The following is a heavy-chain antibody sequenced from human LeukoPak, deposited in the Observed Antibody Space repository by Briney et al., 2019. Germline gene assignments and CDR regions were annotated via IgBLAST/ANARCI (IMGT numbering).Heavy chain of an antibody. CDR1: GFTVRSHR. Sequence: GGSLRRSGAASGFTVRSHRSHWVRQDPGKWLVWVSRINSDGSSTSYADSVKGRFTISRDNAKNTLYLQMNSLRAEDTAVYYCAVDFWSGYYTYWGQGTLVTVSS. D-gene: IGHD3-3*01. CDR3: AVDFWSGYYTY. J-gene: IGHJ4*02. V-gene: IGHV3-74*01. CDR2: INSDGSST.